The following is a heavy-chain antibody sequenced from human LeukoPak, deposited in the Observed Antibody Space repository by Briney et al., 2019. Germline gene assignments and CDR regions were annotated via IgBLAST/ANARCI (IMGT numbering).Heavy chain of an antibody. CDR2: ISAYNGNT. J-gene: IGHJ5*02. Sequence: ASVKVSCKASGYTFTSYGISWVRQAPGQGLEWMGWISAYNGNTNYAQRLQGRVTMTTDTSTSTAYMELRSLRSDDTAVYYCARHLRGKSGRRPNWFDPWGQGTLVTVSS. CDR1: GYTFTSYG. V-gene: IGHV1-18*01. CDR3: ARHLRGKSGRRPNWFDP. D-gene: IGHD4-23*01.